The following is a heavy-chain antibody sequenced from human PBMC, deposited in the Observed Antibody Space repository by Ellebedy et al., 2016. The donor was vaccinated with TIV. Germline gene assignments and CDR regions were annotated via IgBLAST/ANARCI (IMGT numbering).Heavy chain of an antibody. CDR1: GDSISDYY. V-gene: IGHV4-59*01. J-gene: IGHJ4*02. CDR2: IYKSGIS. D-gene: IGHD5-18*01. CDR3: ARGARYSYGFFDY. Sequence: SQTLSLTCXVSGDSISDYYWSWIRQPPGKGLEFIGYIYKSGISRYNPSLRSRPIISLDTSKSHFSLHLSSVTTADTAMYYCARGARYSYGFFDYWGQGILVTVSS.